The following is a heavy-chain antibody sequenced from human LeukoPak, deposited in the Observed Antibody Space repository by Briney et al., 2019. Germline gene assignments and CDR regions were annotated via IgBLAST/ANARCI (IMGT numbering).Heavy chain of an antibody. CDR1: GFTFSSYE. V-gene: IGHV3-23*01. D-gene: IGHD3-10*01. J-gene: IGHJ6*03. CDR3: AKDRRITMVRGVYGYMDV. Sequence: GGSLRLSCAASGFTFSSYEMNWVRQAPGKGLEWVSAISGSGGSTYYADSVKGRFTISRDSSKNTLYLQMNSLRAEDTAVYYCAKDRRITMVRGVYGYMDVWGKGTTVTISS. CDR2: ISGSGGST.